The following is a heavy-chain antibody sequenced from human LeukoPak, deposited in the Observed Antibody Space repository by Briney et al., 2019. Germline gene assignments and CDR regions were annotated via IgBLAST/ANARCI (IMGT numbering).Heavy chain of an antibody. Sequence: PGGSLRLSCTVYGFTFSKYAMNWVRQGPGKGPEWVSGIGASGGTTYYADSVQGRFTISRDNSKNTLSLQVNSLRAEDTGVYFCAKDLEAVAGTIVNDYWGQGTLVTVSS. CDR3: AKDLEAVAGTIVNDY. J-gene: IGHJ4*02. CDR1: GFTFSKYA. D-gene: IGHD6-19*01. CDR2: IGASGGTT. V-gene: IGHV3-23*01.